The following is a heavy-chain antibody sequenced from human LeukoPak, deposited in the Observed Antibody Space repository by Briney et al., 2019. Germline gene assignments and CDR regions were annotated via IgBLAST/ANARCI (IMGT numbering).Heavy chain of an antibody. CDR1: GDSISSSRHY. CDR2: IYPSGNT. CDR3: ARAHYYGSGSYYNADWFDP. J-gene: IGHJ5*02. V-gene: IGHV4-61*02. D-gene: IGHD3-10*01. Sequence: SETLSLTCTVSGDSISSSRHYWSWIRQPAGKGLEWIGRIYPSGNTNYNPSLKSRVTISLDTSKNQFSLNLSSVTAADTAVYYCARAHYYGSGSYYNADWFDPWGQGTLVTVSS.